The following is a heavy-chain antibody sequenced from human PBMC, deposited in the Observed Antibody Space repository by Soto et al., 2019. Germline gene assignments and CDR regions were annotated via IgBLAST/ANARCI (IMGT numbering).Heavy chain of an antibody. J-gene: IGHJ4*02. CDR2: ISGSGGST. Sequence: PWGSINISSAASGLTFISYAISWVRKAPGKGLEWVSAISGSGGSTYYADSVKGRFTISRDNSKNTLYLQMNSLRAEDTAVYYCAKDIVDFWSGYPPTFDYWGQRPLVTVSS. CDR1: GLTFISYA. D-gene: IGHD3-3*01. V-gene: IGHV3-23*01. CDR3: AKDIVDFWSGYPPTFDY.